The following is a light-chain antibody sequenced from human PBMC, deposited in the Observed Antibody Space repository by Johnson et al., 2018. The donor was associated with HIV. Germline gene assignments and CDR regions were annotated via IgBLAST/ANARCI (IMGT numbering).Light chain of an antibody. CDR1: SSNIGNNY. CDR2: DNN. Sequence: QSVLTQPPSVSAAPGQKVTISCSGSSSNIGNNYVSWYQQLPGTAPKLLIYDNNKRPSGIPDRFSGSKSGTSATLGITGLQTGDEADYYCAAWDDCQNGFYVFGTGTKVTFL. CDR3: AAWDDCQNGFYV. J-gene: IGLJ1*01. V-gene: IGLV1-51*01.